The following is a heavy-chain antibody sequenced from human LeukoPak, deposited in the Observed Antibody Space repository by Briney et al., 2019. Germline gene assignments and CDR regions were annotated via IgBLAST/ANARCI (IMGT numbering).Heavy chain of an antibody. V-gene: IGHV1-18*01. CDR3: ARPYSSSWFDAFDI. Sequence: ASVKVSCKASGYTFTSYGISWVRPAPGQGLEWMGWISAYNGNTNYAQKLQGRVTMTTDTSASTAYMELSSLRSEDTAVYYCARPYSSSWFDAFDIWGQGTMVTVSS. J-gene: IGHJ3*02. CDR2: ISAYNGNT. CDR1: GYTFTSYG. D-gene: IGHD6-13*01.